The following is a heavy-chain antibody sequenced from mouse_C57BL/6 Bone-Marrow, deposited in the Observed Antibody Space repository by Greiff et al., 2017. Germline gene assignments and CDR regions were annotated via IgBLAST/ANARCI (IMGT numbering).Heavy chain of an antibody. J-gene: IGHJ1*03. CDR2: INPGSGGT. Sequence: LQESGAELVRPGTSVKVSCKASGYAFTNYLIEWVKQRPGQGLEWIGLINPGSGGTNYNEKFKGKATLTADKSSSTAYMQLSSLTSEDSAVYFCARSRTTVVATDFDVWGTGTTVTVSS. CDR1: GYAFTNYL. V-gene: IGHV1-54*01. D-gene: IGHD1-1*01. CDR3: ARSRTTVVATDFDV.